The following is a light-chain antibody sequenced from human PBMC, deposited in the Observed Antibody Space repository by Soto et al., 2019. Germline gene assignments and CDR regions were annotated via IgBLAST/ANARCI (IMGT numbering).Light chain of an antibody. CDR2: GAS. CDR3: QQYGGSPLT. V-gene: IGKV3-20*01. Sequence: EIVLTQFPGTLSLSPGERATLSCRASQSVGSNYLAWYQQRPGQPPNLLIFGASHRAPDIPDRFSGSGSGTDFTLTISRLEPEDFAVYYCQQYGGSPLTFGGGTKVDIK. CDR1: QSVGSNY. J-gene: IGKJ4*01.